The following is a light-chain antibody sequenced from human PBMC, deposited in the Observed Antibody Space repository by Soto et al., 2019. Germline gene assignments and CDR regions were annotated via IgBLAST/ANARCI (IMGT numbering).Light chain of an antibody. CDR3: QQYGSSRT. CDR1: QSVSSY. J-gene: IGKJ1*01. CDR2: DAS. V-gene: IGKV3-20*01. Sequence: EIVFTQSSATLAFSPGERATLSCRASQSVSSYLAWYQQKPGQAPRLLIYDASNRATGIPARFSGSGSGTDFTLTISRLEPEDFAVYYCQQYGSSRTFGQGTTGDIK.